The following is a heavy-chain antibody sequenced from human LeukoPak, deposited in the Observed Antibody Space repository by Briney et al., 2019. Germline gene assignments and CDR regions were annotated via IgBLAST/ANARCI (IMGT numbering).Heavy chain of an antibody. CDR3: AREEGRAVAGTSYFDY. CDR2: ISYDGSNK. V-gene: IGHV3-30*04. Sequence: PGGSLRLSCAASGFTFSSYAMHWVRQAPGKGLEWEAVISYDGSNKYYADSVKGRFTISRDNSKNTLYLQMNSLRAEDTAVYYCAREEGRAVAGTSYFDYWGQGTLVTVSS. J-gene: IGHJ4*02. CDR1: GFTFSSYA. D-gene: IGHD6-19*01.